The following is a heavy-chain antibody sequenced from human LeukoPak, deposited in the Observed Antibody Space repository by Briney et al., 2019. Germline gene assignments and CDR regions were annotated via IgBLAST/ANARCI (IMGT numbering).Heavy chain of an antibody. V-gene: IGHV4-39*07. CDR2: IYYSGST. J-gene: IGHJ5*02. CDR3: ARHSGPDGGLDP. D-gene: IGHD5-12*01. Sequence: SETLSLTCTVSNGSISSSSYYWGWIRQPPGKGLEWLGSIYYSGSTYYNPSLKSRVTISVDTSKNQFSLKLSSVTAADTAVYYCARHSGPDGGLDPWGQGTLVTVSS. CDR1: NGSISSSSYY.